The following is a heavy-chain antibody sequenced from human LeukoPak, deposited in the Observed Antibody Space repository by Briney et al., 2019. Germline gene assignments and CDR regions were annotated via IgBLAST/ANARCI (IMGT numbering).Heavy chain of an antibody. CDR2: ISSSSSTI. D-gene: IGHD3-3*01. CDR1: GFTFSSYS. CDR3: ARDGYGDFWSGYYTGGLGYYYYMDV. Sequence: GGSLRLSCAASGFTFSSYSMNWVRQAPGKGLEWVSYISSSSSTIYYADSVKGRFTISRDNAKNSLYLQMNSLRAEDTAVYYCARDGYGDFWSGYYTGGLGYYYYMDVWGKGTTVTVSS. J-gene: IGHJ6*03. V-gene: IGHV3-48*01.